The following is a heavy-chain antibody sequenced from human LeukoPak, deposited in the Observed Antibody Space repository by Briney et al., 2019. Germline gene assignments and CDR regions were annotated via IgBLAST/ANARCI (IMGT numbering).Heavy chain of an antibody. CDR2: VRADGTTK. CDR1: GLSVRDSE. CDR3: SRRIRD. J-gene: IGHJ4*02. V-gene: IGHV3-48*03. Sequence: GGSLRLSCVGSGLSVRDSEMNWVRQAPGKGLEWVAHVRADGTTKWYADSVRDRFNIARDNARNSVFLQMNSLRVDDSATYYCSRRIRDWGQGILVTVSS.